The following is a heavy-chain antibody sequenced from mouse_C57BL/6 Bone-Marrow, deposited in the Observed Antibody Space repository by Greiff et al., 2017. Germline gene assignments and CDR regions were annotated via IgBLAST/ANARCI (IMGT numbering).Heavy chain of an antibody. CDR1: GYTFTDYY. Sequence: EVQLQQSGPELVKPGASVKISCKASGYTFTDYYMNWVKQSHGKSLEWIGDINPNNGGTSYNQKFKGKATLTVDKSSSTAYMELRSLTSEDSAVYYCANWDVAWFAYWGQGTLVTVSA. CDR3: ANWDVAWFAY. D-gene: IGHD4-1*02. V-gene: IGHV1-26*01. CDR2: INPNNGGT. J-gene: IGHJ3*01.